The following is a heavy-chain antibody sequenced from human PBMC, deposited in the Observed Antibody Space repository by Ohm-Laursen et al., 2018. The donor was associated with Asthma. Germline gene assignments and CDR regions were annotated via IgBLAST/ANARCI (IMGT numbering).Heavy chain of an antibody. Sequence: SLRLSCAASGFTFSSYSMNWVRQAPGKGLEWVSYISSSSSTIYYADSVKGRFTISRDNAKNSLYLQINNLRAEDAAIYYCAREWGGMDVWGQGTTVTVSS. CDR2: ISSSSSTI. J-gene: IGHJ6*02. CDR3: AREWGGMDV. V-gene: IGHV3-48*01. CDR1: GFTFSSYS. D-gene: IGHD3-16*01.